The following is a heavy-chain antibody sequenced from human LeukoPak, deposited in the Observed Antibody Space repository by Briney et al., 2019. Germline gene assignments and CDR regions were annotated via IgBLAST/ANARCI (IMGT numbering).Heavy chain of an antibody. V-gene: IGHV4-59*01. CDR3: ARVSCSSTSCPRRDALDV. J-gene: IGHJ3*01. CDR1: GVSISYYY. Sequence: PSETLSLTCTVSGVSISYYYWSWVRQPPGKGLEWIGYIYYSGSTNCNPSLKSRVTISVDTSKNQFSLNLTSVTTADTAVYYCARVSCSSTSCPRRDALDVWGQGTMVTVSS. D-gene: IGHD2-2*01. CDR2: IYYSGST.